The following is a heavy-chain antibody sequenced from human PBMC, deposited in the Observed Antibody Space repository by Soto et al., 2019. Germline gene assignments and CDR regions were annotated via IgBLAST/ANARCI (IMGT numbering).Heavy chain of an antibody. CDR3: ARLSAAWFDP. CDR1: GGSVSSGSYY. CDR2: IYHSGST. D-gene: IGHD6-19*01. V-gene: IGHV4-61*01. Sequence: QVQLQESGPGLVKPSETLSLTCTVSGGSVSSGSYYWGWIRQPPGKGLEWIGYIYHSGSTNYNPSLKSRVTISVDTPKNQFSLSLTSVTAADTDVYYCARLSAAWFDPWGQGTLVTVAS. J-gene: IGHJ5*02.